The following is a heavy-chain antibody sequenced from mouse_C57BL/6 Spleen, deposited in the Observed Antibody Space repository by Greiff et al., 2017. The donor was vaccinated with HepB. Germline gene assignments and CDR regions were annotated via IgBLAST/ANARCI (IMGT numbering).Heavy chain of an antibody. V-gene: IGHV5-4*03. CDR3: ASVYEYDEAMDY. Sequence: DVKLLQSGGGLVKPGGSLKLSCAASGFTFSSYAMSWVRQTPEKRLEWVATISDGGCYTYYPDNVKGRFTITRDNTTNNLYLQMSHLKSEDTAMYYCASVYEYDEAMDYWGQGTSVTVAS. CDR2: ISDGGCYT. J-gene: IGHJ4*01. CDR1: GFTFSSYA. D-gene: IGHD2-4*01.